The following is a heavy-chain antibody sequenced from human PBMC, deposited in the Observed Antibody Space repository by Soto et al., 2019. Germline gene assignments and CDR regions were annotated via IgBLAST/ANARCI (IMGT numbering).Heavy chain of an antibody. J-gene: IGHJ6*02. CDR3: ARDASYYSLWSGYYPSRNGMDV. V-gene: IGHV3-33*01. CDR1: GFTFSSFG. Sequence: QVQVVESGGGVVQPGRSLRLSCAASGFTFSSFGMHWVRQAPGKGLEWVSRIWNDGSKKSYGDSVKGRFTISRDNSRNTVYLQMNSRRADDTAVYYCARDASYYSLWSGYYPSRNGMDVWGQGTTVTVSS. CDR2: IWNDGSKK. D-gene: IGHD3-3*01.